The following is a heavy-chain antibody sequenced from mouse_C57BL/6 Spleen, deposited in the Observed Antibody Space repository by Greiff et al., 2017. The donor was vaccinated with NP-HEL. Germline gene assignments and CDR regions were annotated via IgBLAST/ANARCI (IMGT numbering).Heavy chain of an antibody. J-gene: IGHJ3*01. CDR1: GFTFSNYW. D-gene: IGHD4-1*01. CDR2: IRLKSDNYAT. CDR3: TEGTGTMGLAY. Sequence: EVKLEESGGGLVQPGGSMKLSCVASGFTFSNYWMNWVRQPPEKGLEWVAQIRLKSDNYATHYAESVKGRFTISRDDSKSSVYLQMNNLRAEDTGIYYCTEGTGTMGLAYWGQGTLVTVSA. V-gene: IGHV6-3*01.